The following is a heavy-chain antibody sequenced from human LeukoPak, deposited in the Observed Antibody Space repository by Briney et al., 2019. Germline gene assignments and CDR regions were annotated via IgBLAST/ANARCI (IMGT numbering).Heavy chain of an antibody. CDR2: INPSGGST. V-gene: IGHV1-46*01. J-gene: IGHJ4*02. CDR3: ARALVDTAMDYFDY. CDR1: GYTFTSYG. D-gene: IGHD5-18*01. Sequence: GASVKVSCKVSGYTFTSYGISWVRQAPGQGLEWMGIINPSGGSTSYAQKFQGRVTMTRDTSTSTVYMELSSLRSEDTAVYYCARALVDTAMDYFDYWGQGTLVTVSS.